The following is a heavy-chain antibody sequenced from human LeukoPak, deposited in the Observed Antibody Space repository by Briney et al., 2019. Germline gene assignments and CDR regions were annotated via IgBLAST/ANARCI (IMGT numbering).Heavy chain of an antibody. V-gene: IGHV4-34*01. CDR1: GGSFSGYY. J-gene: IGHJ5*02. Sequence: SETLSLTCAVYGGSFSGYYWSWIRQPPGKGLEWIGEINHSGSTNYNPSLKSRVTISVDTSKNQFSLELSSVTAADTAVYYCAREGIAAAGTPWFDPWGQGTLVTVSS. D-gene: IGHD6-13*01. CDR2: INHSGST. CDR3: AREGIAAAGTPWFDP.